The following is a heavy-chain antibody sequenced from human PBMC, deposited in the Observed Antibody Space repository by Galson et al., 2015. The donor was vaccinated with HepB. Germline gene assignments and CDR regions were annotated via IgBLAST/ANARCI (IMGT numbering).Heavy chain of an antibody. V-gene: IGHV3-30*18. Sequence: SLRLSCAASGFTFSNHGIHWVRQAPGKGLEWVAVISSGGGTQYLADSVRGRVTLSRDNPKNTLYLQMNSLGAEDAAVYYCAKEIMVHAGDWYFDRWGRGTLVTVSS. D-gene: IGHD2-8*01. CDR3: AKEIMVHAGDWYFDR. J-gene: IGHJ2*01. CDR2: ISSGGGTQ. CDR1: GFTFSNHG.